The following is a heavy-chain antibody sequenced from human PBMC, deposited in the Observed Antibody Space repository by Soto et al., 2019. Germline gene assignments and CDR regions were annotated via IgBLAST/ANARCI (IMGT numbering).Heavy chain of an antibody. CDR3: ARIFGAGWSGGFRYYGMDV. CDR2: IFPTDEK. D-gene: IGHD6-19*01. V-gene: IGHV2-26*01. CDR1: GFSLSNDGMG. Sequence: QVTLKESGPVLMKTTETLTLTCAVSGFSLSNDGMGVTWIRQTPGRALEWLAHIFPTDEKSYSPTLKSRLVISKDTSKGQVVLTMTNVNPLDTATYYCARIFGAGWSGGFRYYGMDVWGQGTAVTVSS. J-gene: IGHJ6*02.